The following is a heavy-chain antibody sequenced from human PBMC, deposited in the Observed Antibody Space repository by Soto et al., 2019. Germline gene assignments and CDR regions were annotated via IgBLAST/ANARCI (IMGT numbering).Heavy chain of an antibody. V-gene: IGHV3-23*01. D-gene: IGHD3-16*02. CDR2: MSGSGGST. Sequence: EVQLLESGGGLVQPGGSLRLSCAASGFTFSSYAMRWVRQAPRKGLEWVSAMSGSGGSTYYADSVKGRFTISRDNSKNTLSLQMNSLRAEDMSVYYCAKGNDYVWGSYPVWGQGTLVPGSS. J-gene: IGHJ4*02. CDR3: AKGNDYVWGSYPV. CDR1: GFTFSSYA.